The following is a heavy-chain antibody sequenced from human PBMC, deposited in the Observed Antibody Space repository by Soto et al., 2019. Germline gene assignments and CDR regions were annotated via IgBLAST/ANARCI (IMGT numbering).Heavy chain of an antibody. V-gene: IGHV3-23*01. CDR2: VNGNSGST. CDR1: GFSFSSYV. J-gene: IGHJ4*02. D-gene: IGHD6-13*01. CDR3: AKAPGSSWPYYFDS. Sequence: GGSLRLSCAASGFSFSSYVMAWVRQALGKGLEWVSAVNGNSGSTFYPDSVKGRFTVSRDNSENTLYLQMSTLRAEDTAVYYCAKAPGSSWPYYFDSWGRGALVTVSS.